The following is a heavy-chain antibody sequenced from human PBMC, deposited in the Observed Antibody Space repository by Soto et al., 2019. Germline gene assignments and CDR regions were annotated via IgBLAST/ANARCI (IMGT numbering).Heavy chain of an antibody. Sequence: GGSLRLSCAASGFTVSNNYMSWARQAPGKGLEWVSIIYSGGSTYYADSVQGRFTISRDNSKNTLFLQMSSLRAEDTAVYYCAREGGGVYCSGGSCYGRYFEFWGQGTRVTVSS. CDR2: IYSGGST. CDR3: AREGGGVYCSGGSCYGRYFEF. CDR1: GFTVSNNY. D-gene: IGHD2-15*01. V-gene: IGHV3-53*01. J-gene: IGHJ4*02.